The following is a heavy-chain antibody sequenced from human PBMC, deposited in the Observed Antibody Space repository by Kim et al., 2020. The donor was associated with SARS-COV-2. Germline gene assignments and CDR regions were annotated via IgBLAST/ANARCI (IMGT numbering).Heavy chain of an antibody. Sequence: YYADPVKGLFTISRANAKNSLYLQMNSLRAEETAVYYCAREGYSYGENDYWGQGTLVTVSS. D-gene: IGHD5-18*01. V-gene: IGHV3-21*01. CDR3: AREGYSYGENDY. J-gene: IGHJ4*02.